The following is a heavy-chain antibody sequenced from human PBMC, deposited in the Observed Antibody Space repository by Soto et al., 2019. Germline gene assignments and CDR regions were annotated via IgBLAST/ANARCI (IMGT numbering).Heavy chain of an antibody. Sequence: PGGSLRLSCAASGFPFCDYYMSWIRQAPGKGLEWVSYISSSGSTISYADSVKGRFTISRDNAKKSLYLQMNSLRAEDTAVYYCARDGDFYDSSGYFLRDAFDIWGQGTMVTVSS. CDR2: ISSSGSTI. J-gene: IGHJ3*02. V-gene: IGHV3-11*01. CDR1: GFPFCDYY. D-gene: IGHD3-22*01. CDR3: ARDGDFYDSSGYFLRDAFDI.